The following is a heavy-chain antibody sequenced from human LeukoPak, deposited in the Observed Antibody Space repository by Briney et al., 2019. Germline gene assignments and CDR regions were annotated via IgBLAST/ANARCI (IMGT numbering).Heavy chain of an antibody. D-gene: IGHD5-12*01. CDR1: GYTFTSYY. CDR2: INPSGGST. Sequence: ASVKVSCKASGYTFTSYYMHWVRQAPGQGLEWMGIINPSGGSTSYAQKFQGRVTMTRDVSTSTVYMELSSLRSEDTAVYYCARDGKDVVATAGAFDIWGQGTMVTVSS. CDR3: ARDGKDVVATAGAFDI. J-gene: IGHJ3*02. V-gene: IGHV1-46*01.